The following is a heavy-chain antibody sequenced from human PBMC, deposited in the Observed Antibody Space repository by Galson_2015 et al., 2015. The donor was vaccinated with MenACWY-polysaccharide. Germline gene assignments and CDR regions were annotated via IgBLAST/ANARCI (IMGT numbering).Heavy chain of an antibody. CDR1: GFTFSSYS. CDR3: ARDGQQWLVPFRNGMDV. V-gene: IGHV3-21*01. D-gene: IGHD6-19*01. CDR2: ISSSSSYI. J-gene: IGHJ6*02. Sequence: SLRLSCAASGFTFSSYSMNWVRQAPGKGLEWVSSISSSSSYIYYADSVRGRFTISRDNAKNSLYLQMNSLRAEDTAVYYCARDGQQWLVPFRNGMDVWGQGTTVTVSS.